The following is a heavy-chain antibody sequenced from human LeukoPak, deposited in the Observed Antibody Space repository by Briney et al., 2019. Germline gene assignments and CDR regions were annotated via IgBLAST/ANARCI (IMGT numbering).Heavy chain of an antibody. CDR1: GFTFSSYE. D-gene: IGHD2-21*02. CDR2: ISSSGSTI. V-gene: IGHV3-48*03. CDR3: ARGNGLYCGGDCYSYYYYYMDD. J-gene: IGHJ6*03. Sequence: GGSLRLSCAASGFTFSSYEMNWVRQAPGKGLEWVSYISSSGSTIYYADSVKGRFTISRDNAKNSLYLQMNSLRAEGTAVYYCARGNGLYCGGDCYSYYYYYMDDWGKGTTVTVSS.